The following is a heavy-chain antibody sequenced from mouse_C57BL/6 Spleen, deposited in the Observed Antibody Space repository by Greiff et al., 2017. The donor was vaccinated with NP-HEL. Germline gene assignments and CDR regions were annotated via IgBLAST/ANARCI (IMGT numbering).Heavy chain of an antibody. CDR3: ARSYGNYEAWFAY. V-gene: IGHV1-80*01. J-gene: IGHJ3*01. CDR1: GYAFSSYW. D-gene: IGHD2-1*01. Sequence: VQLQQSGAELVKPGASVKISCKASGYAFSSYWMNWVKQRPGKGLEWIGQIYPGDGDTNYNGKFKGKATLTADKSSSTAYMQLSSLTSEDSAVYFCARSYGNYEAWFAYWGQGTLVTVSA. CDR2: IYPGDGDT.